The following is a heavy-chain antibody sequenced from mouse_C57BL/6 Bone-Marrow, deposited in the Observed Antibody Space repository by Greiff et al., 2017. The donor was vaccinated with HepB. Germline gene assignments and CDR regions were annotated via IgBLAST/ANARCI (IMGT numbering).Heavy chain of an antibody. D-gene: IGHD3-2*02. Sequence: VQLQQSGPELVKPGASVKMSCKASGYTFTDYNMHWVKQSHGKSLEWIGYINPNNGGTSYNQKFKGKATLTVNKSSSTAYMELRSLTSEDSAVYYCARSRQHRLRAMDYWGQGTSVTVSS. CDR2: INPNNGGT. J-gene: IGHJ4*01. CDR3: ARSRQHRLRAMDY. CDR1: GYTFTDYN. V-gene: IGHV1-22*01.